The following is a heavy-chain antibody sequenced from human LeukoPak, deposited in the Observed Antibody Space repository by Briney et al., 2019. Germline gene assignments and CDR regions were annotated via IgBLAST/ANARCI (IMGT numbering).Heavy chain of an antibody. CDR2: MNLNSGKT. CDR3: GRGYAMDV. CDR1: GFTFSSYA. Sequence: PGRSLRLSCAASGFTFSSYAMHWVRQAPGKGLEWVGWMNLNSGKTGYRQEFQGRVTMTTNTSISTAYMELSSLRSEDTAVYYCGRGYAMDVWGQGTTVTVSS. J-gene: IGHJ6*02. V-gene: IGHV1-8*02.